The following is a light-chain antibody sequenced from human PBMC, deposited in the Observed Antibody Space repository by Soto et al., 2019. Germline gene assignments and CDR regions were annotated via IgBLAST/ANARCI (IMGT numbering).Light chain of an antibody. CDR2: DAS. Sequence: EIVMTQSPATLSVSPGDRATLSCRASQSVDNDLAWYQQKPGQPPRLLIYDASTRATGIPARFSGSQSGTEFNLTISRLLSEDFAVYSCQQYNNWTLTFGGGTKVDIK. CDR1: QSVDND. CDR3: QQYNNWTLT. J-gene: IGKJ4*01. V-gene: IGKV3D-15*01.